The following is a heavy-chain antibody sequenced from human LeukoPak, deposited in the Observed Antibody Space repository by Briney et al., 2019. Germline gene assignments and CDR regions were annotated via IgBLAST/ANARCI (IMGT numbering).Heavy chain of an antibody. CDR1: GFTFSSYA. Sequence: GGSLRLSCSASGFTFSSYAMHGVRQAPGKGLEYVSAIGSNGGSTYYADSVKGRFTISRDNSKNTLYLQMSSLRAEDTAVYYCVKGGDLNDVAGYWGQGTLVTVSS. CDR3: VKGGDLNDVAGY. CDR2: IGSNGGST. D-gene: IGHD1-1*01. V-gene: IGHV3-64D*06. J-gene: IGHJ4*02.